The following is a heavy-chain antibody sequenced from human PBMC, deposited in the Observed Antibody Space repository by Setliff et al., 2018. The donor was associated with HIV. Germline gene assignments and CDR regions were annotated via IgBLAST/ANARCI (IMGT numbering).Heavy chain of an antibody. CDR3: ARGPAGESYGMDV. V-gene: IGHV1-18*01. CDR2: VSGYDSHA. CDR1: GYKFSINA. D-gene: IGHD3-10*01. J-gene: IGHJ6*02. Sequence: ASVKVSCKTSGYKFSINAINWVRQAPGQGLEWMGWVSGYDSHANYAQKLQGRVTMTSDRSTTTAYMELKNLTSDDTAVYYCARGPAGESYGMDVWGQGTTVTISS.